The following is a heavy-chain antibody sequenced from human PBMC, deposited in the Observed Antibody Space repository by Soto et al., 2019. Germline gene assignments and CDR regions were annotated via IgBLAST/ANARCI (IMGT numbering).Heavy chain of an antibody. V-gene: IGHV1-18*01. CDR2: TTTYNGNT. CDR3: ARDNGQWLVG. D-gene: IGHD6-19*01. CDR1: GYGFTAYG. J-gene: IGHJ4*02. Sequence: QVQLVQSGAEVKKPGASVKVSCKTSGYGFTAYGITWVRQAPGQGFEWMGRTTTYNGNTKYAQKVQGRVTMTTDTSTITAYMELRSLRFDDTAGYYCARDNGQWLVGWGQGTLVTVSS.